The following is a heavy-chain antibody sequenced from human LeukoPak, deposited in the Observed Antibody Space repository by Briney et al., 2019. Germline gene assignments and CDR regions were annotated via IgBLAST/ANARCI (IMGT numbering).Heavy chain of an antibody. CDR2: ISYRTSHI. V-gene: IGHV3-21*01. D-gene: IGHD6-13*01. J-gene: IGHJ4*02. Sequence: GGSLRLSCTASGFTFSGCDMNWFRQAPGKGLEWVSSISYRTSHIYYADSVKGRFTISRDNAKNSLYLQMDSLRAEDTAVYFCGRAFPPLRTAAAGDYWGQGTLVTVSS. CDR1: GFTFSGCD. CDR3: GRAFPPLRTAAAGDY.